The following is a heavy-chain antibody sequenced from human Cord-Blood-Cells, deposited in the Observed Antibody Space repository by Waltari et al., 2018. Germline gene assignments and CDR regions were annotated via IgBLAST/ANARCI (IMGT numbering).Heavy chain of an antibody. J-gene: IGHJ6*02. CDR3: ARGGDGYKLYYYYGMDV. D-gene: IGHD5-12*01. V-gene: IGHV1-69*01. Sequence: QVQLVQSGAEVKKTGSSVKVSCKASGGTFSSYAISWVRQAPGQGLEWMGGIIPIFGTANYAQKFQGRVTITADESTSTAYMELSSLRSEDTAVYYCARGGDGYKLYYYYGMDVWGQGTTVTVSS. CDR2: IIPIFGTA. CDR1: GGTFSSYA.